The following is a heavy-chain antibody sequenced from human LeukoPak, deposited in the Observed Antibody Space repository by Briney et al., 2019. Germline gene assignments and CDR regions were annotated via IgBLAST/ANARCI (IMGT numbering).Heavy chain of an antibody. CDR1: GFTFSSYG. V-gene: IGHV3-30*02. J-gene: IGHJ4*02. CDR2: IRYVGSNK. D-gene: IGHD3-10*01. CDR3: AKGRVFELWFEEASPYYFDY. Sequence: PGGSLRLSCAASGFTFSSYGMHWVRQAPGKGLEWVAYIRYVGSNKYSADSEKGRFTISREISKNTLYLQMNSLRAEDTAVYYCAKGRVFELWFEEASPYYFDYWGQGTLVTVSS.